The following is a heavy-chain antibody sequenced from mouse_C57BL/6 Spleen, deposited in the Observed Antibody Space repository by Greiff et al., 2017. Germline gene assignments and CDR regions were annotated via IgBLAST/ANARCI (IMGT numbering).Heavy chain of an antibody. CDR3: ARSFGGYFDV. CDR1: GYTFTSYW. V-gene: IGHV1-69*01. Sequence: VQLQQPGAELVMPGASVKLSCTASGYTFTSYWMHWVKQRPGQGLEWIGEIDPSDSYTKYNQKFKGKSTLTVDKSSSTAYIQLSSLTSEDSAVYYCARSFGGYFDVWGTGTTVTVSS. CDR2: IDPSDSYT. J-gene: IGHJ1*03.